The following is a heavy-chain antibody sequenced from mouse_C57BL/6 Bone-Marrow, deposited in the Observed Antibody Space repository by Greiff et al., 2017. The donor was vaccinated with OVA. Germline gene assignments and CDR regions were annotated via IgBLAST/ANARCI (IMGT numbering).Heavy chain of an antibody. CDR1: GYTFTSYW. J-gene: IGHJ4*01. V-gene: IGHV1-55*01. CDR2: IYPGSGST. D-gene: IGHD2-1*01. CDR3: ARGGNHGDYYGMDY. Sequence: QVQLQQPGAELVKPGASVKMSCKASGYTFTSYWITWVKQRPGQGLEWIGDIYPGSGSTNYNEKFKSKATLTVDTSSSTAYLQLRRLTSEDSAVDNSARGGNHGDYYGMDYWGQGTSVTVSA.